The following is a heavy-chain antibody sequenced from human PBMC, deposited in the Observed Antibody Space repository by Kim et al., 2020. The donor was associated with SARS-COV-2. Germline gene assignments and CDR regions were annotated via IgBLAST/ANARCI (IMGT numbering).Heavy chain of an antibody. CDR2: INHSGST. CDR1: GGSFSGYY. V-gene: IGHV4-34*01. Sequence: SETLSLTCAVYGGSFSGYYWSWIRQPPGKGLEWIGEINHSGSTNYNPSLKSRVTISVDTSKNQFSLKLSSVTAADTAVYYCARAPRKTYSSSWAEYFQHWGQGTLVTVSS. CDR3: ARAPRKTYSSSWAEYFQH. J-gene: IGHJ1*01. D-gene: IGHD6-13*01.